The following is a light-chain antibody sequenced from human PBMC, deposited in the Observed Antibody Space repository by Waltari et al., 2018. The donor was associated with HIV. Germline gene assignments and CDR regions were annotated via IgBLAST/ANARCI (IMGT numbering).Light chain of an antibody. CDR1: SSNIGSNY. CDR2: RND. CDR3: AAWDDSLSGYV. Sequence: QSVLTQPPSASGTPGQRVTISCSGGSSNIGSNYVFWYQLLPGTAPKLLFYRNDQRPSGVPDRHSGSKSGTSASLAISGLRSEDEADYYCAAWDDSLSGYVFGTGTKVTVL. J-gene: IGLJ1*01. V-gene: IGLV1-47*01.